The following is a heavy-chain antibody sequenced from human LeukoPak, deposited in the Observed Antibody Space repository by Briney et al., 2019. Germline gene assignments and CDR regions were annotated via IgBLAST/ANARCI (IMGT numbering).Heavy chain of an antibody. CDR2: IYPGDSDT. Sequence: VESLKISCKGSGYSFTSYWIGWVRQMPGKGLEWMGIIYPGDSDTRYSPSFQGQVTISADKSISTAYLQWSSLKASDTAMYYCARTFDSSGQQLDYWGQGTLVTVSS. J-gene: IGHJ4*02. V-gene: IGHV5-51*01. CDR3: ARTFDSSGQQLDY. D-gene: IGHD3-22*01. CDR1: GYSFTSYW.